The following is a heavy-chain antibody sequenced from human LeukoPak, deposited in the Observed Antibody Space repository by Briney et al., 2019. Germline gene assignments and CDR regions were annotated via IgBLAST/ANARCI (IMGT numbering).Heavy chain of an antibody. Sequence: SETLSLTCAVYGGSLSGYYWSWIRQPPGKGLEWIGEINHSGSTTYTPSLRGRFTISVDTSKKPFSLKLRSVTAADTGVYYCARSFEPTVVDPFDIWGQGTMVTVSS. CDR2: INHSGST. J-gene: IGHJ3*02. D-gene: IGHD4-23*01. CDR3: ARSFEPTVVDPFDI. V-gene: IGHV4-34*01. CDR1: GGSLSGYY.